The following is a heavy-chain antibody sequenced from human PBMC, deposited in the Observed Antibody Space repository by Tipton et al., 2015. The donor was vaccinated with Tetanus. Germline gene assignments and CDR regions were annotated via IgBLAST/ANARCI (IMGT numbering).Heavy chain of an antibody. CDR3: ARDQIVEQATRDHDYGVDV. CDR1: GFLFSSYT. V-gene: IGHV3-21*01. CDR2: ISSTTSYI. Sequence: SLRLSCSVSGFLFSSYTMNWVRQAPGRGLEWVSSISSTTSYIYYSDSVKGRFTISRDNAKNSLYLLMDSLRAEDTAVYYCARDQIVEQATRDHDYGVDVWGQGTTVTVSS. J-gene: IGHJ6*02. D-gene: IGHD3-22*01.